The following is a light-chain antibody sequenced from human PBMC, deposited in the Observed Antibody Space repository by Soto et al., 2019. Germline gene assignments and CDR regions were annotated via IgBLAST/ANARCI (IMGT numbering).Light chain of an antibody. CDR2: GAY. J-gene: IGKJ2*01. Sequence: EIVLTQSPGPLALSPGERATVSCRASQSGSSSYLAWYQQKPGQAPRLLIYGAYSRATGIPDRFRGRGAGTDCPLTNSRLEPEDFAVYYCHQDGTSPYTFGQGTKLEIK. CDR3: HQDGTSPYT. CDR1: QSGSSSY. V-gene: IGKV3-20*01.